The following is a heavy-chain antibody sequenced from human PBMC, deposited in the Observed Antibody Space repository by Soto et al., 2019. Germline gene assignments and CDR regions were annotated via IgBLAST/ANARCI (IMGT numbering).Heavy chain of an antibody. V-gene: IGHV3-53*01. CDR2: IYSGGGT. D-gene: IGHD3-10*02. Sequence: GRLKRVSNAASELKSINHCMRRIRQAPGKGLEWVSVIYSGGGTDYAASVKGRFAISGDNAKNTLYLQMNSLIASDTAVYYCGRGDFGRGVAYWGLGTLVTGSS. CDR1: ELKSINHC. CDR3: GRGDFGRGVAY. J-gene: IGHJ4*02.